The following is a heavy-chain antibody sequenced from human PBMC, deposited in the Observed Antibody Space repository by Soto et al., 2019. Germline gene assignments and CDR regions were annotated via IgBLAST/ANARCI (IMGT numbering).Heavy chain of an antibody. V-gene: IGHV4-61*01. D-gene: IGHD3-3*01. CDR2: IYYSGNT. CDR1: GGSVSRNSYY. CDR3: ARRGVWSGYTYGMDV. J-gene: IGHJ6*02. Sequence: PSETLYLTCTVSGGSVSRNSYYWNWIRQPPGKGLEYIGYIYYSGNTNYNPSLKSRVPVPVDTSKNQFSLKLSSVTAADTAVYYCARRGVWSGYTYGMDVWGQGTTVTVSS.